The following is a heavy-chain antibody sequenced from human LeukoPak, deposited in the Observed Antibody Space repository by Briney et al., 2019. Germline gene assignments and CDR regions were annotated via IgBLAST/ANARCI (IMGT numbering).Heavy chain of an antibody. Sequence: GASVKVSCKASGYTFINAFIHWVRQAPGQGLDWMGIINPSGGSTSYAQKFQGRVTMTRDTSTSTVYMDLYSLKSEDTAVYYCARTSGDQRGAFDFWGQGTMVTVSS. CDR1: GYTFINAF. D-gene: IGHD4-17*01. CDR2: INPSGGST. V-gene: IGHV1-46*01. J-gene: IGHJ3*01. CDR3: ARTSGDQRGAFDF.